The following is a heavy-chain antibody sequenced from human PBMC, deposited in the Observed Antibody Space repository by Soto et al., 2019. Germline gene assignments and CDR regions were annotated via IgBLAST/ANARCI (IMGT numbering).Heavy chain of an antibody. Sequence: ASVKVSCKASGYTFTSYGISWVRQVPGQGLEWMGWISAYNGNTNYAQKLQGRVTMTTDTSTSTAYMELRSLRSDDTAVYYCARGGDYDILTGYGDFDYWGQGTLVTVSS. CDR2: ISAYNGNT. V-gene: IGHV1-18*01. D-gene: IGHD3-9*01. CDR1: GYTFTSYG. CDR3: ARGGDYDILTGYGDFDY. J-gene: IGHJ4*02.